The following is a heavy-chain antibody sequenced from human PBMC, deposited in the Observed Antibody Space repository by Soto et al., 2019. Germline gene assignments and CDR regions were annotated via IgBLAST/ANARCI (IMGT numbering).Heavy chain of an antibody. CDR1: GDSVSSNSAA. Sequence: PSQTLSLTCAISGDSVSSNSAAWNWIRQSPSRGLEWLGRTYYRSKWFNDYAVSVKSRITINPDTSKNQFSLQLSSVTPEDTAVYYCASARHYNDSSGYYDSWGQGILVTVSS. CDR2: TYYRSKWFN. J-gene: IGHJ4*02. D-gene: IGHD3-22*01. V-gene: IGHV6-1*01. CDR3: ASARHYNDSSGYYDS.